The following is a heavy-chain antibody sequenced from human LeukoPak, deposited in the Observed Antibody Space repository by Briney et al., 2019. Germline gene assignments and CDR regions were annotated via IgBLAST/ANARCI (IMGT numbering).Heavy chain of an antibody. J-gene: IGHJ4*02. CDR1: GFTFSSYS. CDR2: ISSFSGYI. CDR3: ASWPVPKGDFDY. V-gene: IGHV3-21*01. Sequence: GGSLRLSCAASGFTFSSYSMNWVRQAPGKGLEWVSSISSFSGYIYYADSVKGRFTISRDNAKNTLYLQMNSLRAEDTAVYYCASWPVPKGDFDYWGQGTLVTVSS. D-gene: IGHD1-26*01.